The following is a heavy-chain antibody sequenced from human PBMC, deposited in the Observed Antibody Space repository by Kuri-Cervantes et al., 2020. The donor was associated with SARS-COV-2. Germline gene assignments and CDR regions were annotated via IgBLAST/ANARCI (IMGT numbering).Heavy chain of an antibody. CDR2: ISGSGGST. J-gene: IGHJ4*02. CDR3: ARESALLSLDY. D-gene: IGHD2-8*01. Sequence: GESLKISCAASGFTFSSYAMSWVRQAPGKGLEWVSAISGSGGSTYYADSVKGRFTISRDNAKNSLYLQMNSLRAEDTAVYYCARESALLSLDYWGQGTLVNVAS. CDR1: GFTFSSYA. V-gene: IGHV3-23*01.